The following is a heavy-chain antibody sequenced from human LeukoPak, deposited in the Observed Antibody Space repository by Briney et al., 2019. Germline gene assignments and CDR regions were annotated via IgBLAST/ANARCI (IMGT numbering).Heavy chain of an antibody. D-gene: IGHD1-26*01. Sequence: GGSLRLSCGASGFTFSSYSRNWVRQAPGKGLEWVSSICGGGASIYYADSVKGRSTISRDNAKTTLSLQMNSLRLEDTAVYYCARLRVGATGPHDYYYCGIDVRGQGTTVTVSS. CDR3: ARLRVGATGPHDYYYCGIDV. CDR2: ICGGGASI. CDR1: GFTFSSYS. J-gene: IGHJ6*02. V-gene: IGHV3-21*01.